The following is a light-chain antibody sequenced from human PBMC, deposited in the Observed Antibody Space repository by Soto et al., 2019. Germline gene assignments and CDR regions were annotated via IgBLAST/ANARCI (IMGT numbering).Light chain of an antibody. CDR2: DVS. Sequence: QSALTQPRSVSGSPGQTVTISCIGTSSDVGGYNYVSWYQQHPGKAPKLMIYDVSKRPSGVPDRFSGSKSGNTASLTISGLQAEDEADYYRCSYAGSHTHYVFAPGTKLTVL. V-gene: IGLV2-11*01. CDR1: SSDVGGYNY. J-gene: IGLJ1*01. CDR3: CSYAGSHTHYV.